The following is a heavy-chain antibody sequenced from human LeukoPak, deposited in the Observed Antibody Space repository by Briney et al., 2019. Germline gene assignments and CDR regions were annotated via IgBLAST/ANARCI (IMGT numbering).Heavy chain of an antibody. J-gene: IGHJ4*02. D-gene: IGHD3-22*01. Sequence: GGSLRLSCAASGFTFSSYGMHWVRQAPGKGLEWVAVLWYDGSNKYYADSVKGRFTISRDNSKNTLYLQMNSLRAEDTAVYYCARLDSSGYLDDYWGQGTLVTVSS. CDR2: LWYDGSNK. V-gene: IGHV3-33*01. CDR1: GFTFSSYG. CDR3: ARLDSSGYLDDY.